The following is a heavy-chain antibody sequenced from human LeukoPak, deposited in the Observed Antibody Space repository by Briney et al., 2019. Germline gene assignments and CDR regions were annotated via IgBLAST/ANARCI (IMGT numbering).Heavy chain of an antibody. CDR1: GFTFSSYS. CDR2: ISSSSYI. Sequence: KPGGSLRLSCAASGFTFSSYSMNWVRQAPGKGLEWVSSISSSSYIYYADSVKGRFTISRDNAKNSLYLQMNSLRAEDTAVYYCARWGVLRYFDWLPNDGYFDYWGQGTLVTVSS. V-gene: IGHV3-21*01. CDR3: ARWGVLRYFDWLPNDGYFDY. D-gene: IGHD3-9*01. J-gene: IGHJ4*02.